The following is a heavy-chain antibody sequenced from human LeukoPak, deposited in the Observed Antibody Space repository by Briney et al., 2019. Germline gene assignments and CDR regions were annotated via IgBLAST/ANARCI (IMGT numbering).Heavy chain of an antibody. Sequence: GGSLRLSCAASGFTFSSFTMNWVRQAPGKGLEWVSSISSSSTYKDYIDSVKGRFTISRDNANNSLYLQINSLRVEDTAVYYCASSFRVSLDRWGQGALVIVSS. CDR2: ISSSSTYK. D-gene: IGHD2/OR15-2a*01. CDR3: ASSFRVSLDR. J-gene: IGHJ5*02. V-gene: IGHV3-21*01. CDR1: GFTFSSFT.